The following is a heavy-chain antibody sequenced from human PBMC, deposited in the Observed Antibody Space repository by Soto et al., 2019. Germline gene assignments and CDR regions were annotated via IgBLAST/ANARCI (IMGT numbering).Heavy chain of an antibody. CDR2: ISSGSTTI. J-gene: IGHJ4*02. CDR3: ARGGGYCSSSTCYSGHFDY. CDR1: GFTFSSYS. D-gene: IGHD2-2*01. V-gene: IGHV3-48*02. Sequence: GGSLRLSSAASGFTFSSYSMNWVRHAPGKGLEWVSYISSGSTTIYYADSVKGRFTISRDNAKTSLFLQMNSLRDEDTAMYYCARGGGYCSSSTCYSGHFDYWGQGTLVTVSS.